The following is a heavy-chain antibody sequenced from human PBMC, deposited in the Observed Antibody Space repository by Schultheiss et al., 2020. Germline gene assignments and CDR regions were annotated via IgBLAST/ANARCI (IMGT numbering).Heavy chain of an antibody. CDR1: GYTFTSYD. Sequence: ASVKVSCKASGYTFTSYDINWVRQATGQGLEWMGWMNPNSGNTGYAQKFQGRVTMTRNTSISTAYMELSSLRSEDTAVYYCAADGLELPTPSRSYYYMDVWGKGTTVTVSS. CDR3: AADGLELPTPSRSYYYMDV. V-gene: IGHV1-8*01. CDR2: MNPNSGNT. D-gene: IGHD1-7*01. J-gene: IGHJ6*03.